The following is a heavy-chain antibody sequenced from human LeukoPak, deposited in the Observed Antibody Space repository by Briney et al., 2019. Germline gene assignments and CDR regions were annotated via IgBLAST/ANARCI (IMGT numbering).Heavy chain of an antibody. D-gene: IGHD6-19*01. CDR3: ASQRYSSGSGY. V-gene: IGHV3-21*01. CDR2: ISSSSSYI. J-gene: IGHJ4*02. CDR1: GFTFSSYS. Sequence: GGSLRLSCAASGFTFSSYSMNWVRQAPGKGLEWVSSISSSSSYIYYADSVKGRFTISRHNAKNSLYLQMNSLRAEDTAVYYCASQRYSSGSGYWGQGTLVTVSS.